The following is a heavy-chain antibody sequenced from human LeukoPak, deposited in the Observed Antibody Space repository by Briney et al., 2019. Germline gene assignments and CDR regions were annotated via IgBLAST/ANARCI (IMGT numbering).Heavy chain of an antibody. CDR2: IRRDGNEK. J-gene: IGHJ3*02. D-gene: IGHD3-22*01. V-gene: IGHV3-7*05. CDR1: GFTFSSYW. CDR3: TREWYFYDTRGQGDAFDI. Sequence: GGSLRLSCAASGFTFSSYWMSWVRQAPGKGLEWVANIRRDGNEKYYVDSVKGRFTISRDNAKSSLYLQMNILRAEDTAVYYRTREWYFYDTRGQGDAFDIWGHGTMVTVSS.